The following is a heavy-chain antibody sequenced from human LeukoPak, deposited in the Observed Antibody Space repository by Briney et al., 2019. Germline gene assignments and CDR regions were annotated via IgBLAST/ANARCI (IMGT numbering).Heavy chain of an antibody. D-gene: IGHD1-1*01. J-gene: IGHJ6*02. V-gene: IGHV3-48*01. CDR2: ISSSSSTI. Sequence: GGSLRLSCAASGFTFSSYSMNWVRQAPGKGLEWVSYISSSSSTIYYADSVKGRFTISRDNAKNSLCLQMNSLRAEDTAVYYCARERATVYYYYYGMDVWGQGTTVTVSS. CDR1: GFTFSSYS. CDR3: ARERATVYYYYYGMDV.